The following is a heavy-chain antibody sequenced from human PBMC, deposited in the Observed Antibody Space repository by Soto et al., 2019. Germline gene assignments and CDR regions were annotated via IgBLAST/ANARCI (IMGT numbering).Heavy chain of an antibody. CDR1: GGSFSGYY. V-gene: IGHV4-34*01. CDR3: AREAHIVGVVAAHYRTREYFQH. Sequence: QVQLQQWGAGLLKPSETLSLTCAVYGGSFSGYYWSWIRQPPGKGLEWIGEINHSGSTNYNPSLKSRVTISVDTSKNQFSRKLSSVTAADTAVYYCAREAHIVGVVAAHYRTREYFQHWGQGTLVTVSS. D-gene: IGHD2-15*01. CDR2: INHSGST. J-gene: IGHJ1*01.